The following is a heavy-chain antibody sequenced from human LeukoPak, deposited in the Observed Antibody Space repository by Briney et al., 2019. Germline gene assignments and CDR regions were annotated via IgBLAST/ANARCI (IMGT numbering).Heavy chain of an antibody. CDR1: GYSLTSGYN. CDR3: VRYCSSTTCYTRAVDY. CDR2: IYHSGSA. Sequence: PSETLSLTCTVSGYSLTSGYNWAWIRQPPGKVLEWIGSIYHSGSAYYNPSLKHRVTISVDTSKNQFSLKLSSVTAADTAVYYCVRYCSSTTCYTRAVDYWGQGTLVTVSS. J-gene: IGHJ4*02. V-gene: IGHV4-38-2*02. D-gene: IGHD2-2*02.